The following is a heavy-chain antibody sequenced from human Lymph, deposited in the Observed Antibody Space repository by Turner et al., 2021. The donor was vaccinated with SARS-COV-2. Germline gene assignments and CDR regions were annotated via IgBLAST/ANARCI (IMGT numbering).Heavy chain of an antibody. CDR2: ISYDGSNK. V-gene: IGHV3-30*04. CDR3: AREMGAGSDY. J-gene: IGHJ4*02. D-gene: IGHD3-10*01. CDR1: GFPFSSYA. Sequence: GQLVESGGGVVEAGRSMRLSCTASGFPFSSYAMHWVRQAPGKGLEWVSLISYDGSNKYYADSVKGRFTISRDNSKNTLYLQMNSLRTEDTAVYYCAREMGAGSDYWGQGTLVTVSS.